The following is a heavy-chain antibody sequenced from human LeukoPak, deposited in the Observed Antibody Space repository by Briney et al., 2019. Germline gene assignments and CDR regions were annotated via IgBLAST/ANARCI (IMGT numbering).Heavy chain of an antibody. CDR3: VRHGEVVERGSRWFDP. J-gene: IGHJ5*02. V-gene: IGHV4-59*08. CDR2: IYYSGST. D-gene: IGHD2-15*01. Sequence: NSGGSLRLSCAASGFSFGAYSMNWVRQAPGKGLEWIGYIYYSGSTNYNPSLKSRVTISVDTSKNQFSLNLRSVTAADTAVYYCVRHGEVVERGSRWFDPWGQGTLVTVSS. CDR1: GFSFGAYS.